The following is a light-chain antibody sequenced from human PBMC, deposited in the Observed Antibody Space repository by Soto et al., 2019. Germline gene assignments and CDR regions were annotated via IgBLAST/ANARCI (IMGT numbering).Light chain of an antibody. CDR1: QSISSW. Sequence: EIQMTQSPSTLSASVGDRVTITCRASQSISSWLAWYQQKPGKAPKLLIYDASSLESGVPSRFSGSGSGTDFTLTIARLEPQDFAVYYCQQYGDSPRTFGQGTRLEI. CDR3: QQYGDSPRT. J-gene: IGKJ5*01. V-gene: IGKV1-5*01. CDR2: DAS.